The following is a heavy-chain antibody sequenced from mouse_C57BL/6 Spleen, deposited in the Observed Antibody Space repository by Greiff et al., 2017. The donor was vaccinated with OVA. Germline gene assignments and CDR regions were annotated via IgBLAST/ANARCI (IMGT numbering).Heavy chain of an antibody. J-gene: IGHJ2*01. CDR2: ISSGSSTI. D-gene: IGHD4-1*01. CDR3: ARRTAYYFDY. V-gene: IGHV5-17*01. CDR1: GFTFSDYG. Sequence: EVQVVASGGGLVKPGGSLTLSCAASGFTFSDYGMHWVRQAPEKGLEWVAYISSGSSTIYYADTVKGRFTISRDNAKNTLFLQMTSLRSEDTAMYYCARRTAYYFDYWGQGTTLTVSS.